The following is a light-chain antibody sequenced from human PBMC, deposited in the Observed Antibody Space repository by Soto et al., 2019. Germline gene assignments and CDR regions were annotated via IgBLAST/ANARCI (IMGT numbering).Light chain of an antibody. CDR3: QTWGTGILV. CDR1: SRHSSYA. Sequence: QPVLTQSPSASASLGASVKLTCTLSSRHSSYAIAWHQQQPEKGPRYLMKLNSDGRHTKGDGIPVRFSGSSSGTERYLTISSLQSEDEADYYCQTWGTGILVFGGGTKVTVL. V-gene: IGLV4-69*01. CDR2: LNSDGRH. J-gene: IGLJ2*01.